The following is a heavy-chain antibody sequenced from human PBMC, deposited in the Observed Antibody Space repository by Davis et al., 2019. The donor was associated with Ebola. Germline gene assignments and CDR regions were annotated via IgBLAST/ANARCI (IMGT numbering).Heavy chain of an antibody. Sequence: PGGSLRLSCAASGFTFSDYYMSWIRQAPGKGLEWVSYISSSGSTIYYADSVKGRFTISRDNAKNSLYLQMNSLRAEDTAVYYCATQDLYYYGSGSPKKPYGMDVWGKGTTVTVSS. CDR2: ISSSGSTI. D-gene: IGHD3-10*01. CDR1: GFTFSDYY. V-gene: IGHV3-11*01. J-gene: IGHJ6*04. CDR3: ATQDLYYYGSGSPKKPYGMDV.